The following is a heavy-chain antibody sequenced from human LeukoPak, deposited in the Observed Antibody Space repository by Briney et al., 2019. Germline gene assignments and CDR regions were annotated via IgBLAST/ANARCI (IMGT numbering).Heavy chain of an antibody. J-gene: IGHJ5*02. CDR2: IYPGDSDT. Sequence: GESLKISCKGSGYSFTSYWIGWVRQMPGKGLEWMGVIYPGDSDTRYSPSFQGQVTISADKSISTAYLQWSSLKASDTAMYYCARRYYGSGSYYNWFDPWGQGTLVTVSS. D-gene: IGHD3-10*01. CDR3: ARRYYGSGSYYNWFDP. CDR1: GYSFTSYW. V-gene: IGHV5-51*01.